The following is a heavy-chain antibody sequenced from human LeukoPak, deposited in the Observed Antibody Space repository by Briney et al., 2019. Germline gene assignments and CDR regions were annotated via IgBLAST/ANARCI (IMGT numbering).Heavy chain of an antibody. CDR1: GYTFTGYY. CDR3: ARDSITMVRGARWPLYY. J-gene: IGHJ4*02. D-gene: IGHD3-10*01. V-gene: IGHV1-2*02. Sequence: GASVKVSCKASGYTFTGYYMHWVRQAPGQGLEWMGWINPNSGGTNYAQKFQGRVTMTRDTSISTAYMELSRLRSDDTAVYYCARDSITMVRGARWPLYYWGQGTLVTVSS. CDR2: INPNSGGT.